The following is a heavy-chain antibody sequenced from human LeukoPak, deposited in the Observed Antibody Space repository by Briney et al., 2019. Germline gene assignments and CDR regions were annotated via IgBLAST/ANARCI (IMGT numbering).Heavy chain of an antibody. V-gene: IGHV4-34*01. Sequence: SETLSLTCAVYGGSFSGYYWSWIRQPPGKGLEWIGEINHSGSTNYNPSLKSRVTISVDTSKNQFSLKLSSVTAADTAVCYCTRPVRRGYSGYDYFNYWGQGTLVTVSS. CDR3: TRPVRRGYSGYDYFNY. J-gene: IGHJ4*02. D-gene: IGHD5-12*01. CDR1: GGSFSGYY. CDR2: INHSGST.